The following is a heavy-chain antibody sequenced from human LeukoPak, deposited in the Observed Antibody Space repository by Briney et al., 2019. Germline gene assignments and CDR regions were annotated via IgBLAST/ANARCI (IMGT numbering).Heavy chain of an antibody. J-gene: IGHJ4*02. V-gene: IGHV4-59*08. D-gene: IGHD3-10*01. CDR1: GGSIRSYY. Sequence: PSETLSLTCSVSGGSIRSYYRSWIRQPPGKGLEWIGYIYYSGSTNYNPSLKSRVTISVDTSKNQFSLKLSSVTAADTAVYYCARLSLYGSGSYSLSADYWGQGTLVTVSS. CDR2: IYYSGST. CDR3: ARLSLYGSGSYSLSADY.